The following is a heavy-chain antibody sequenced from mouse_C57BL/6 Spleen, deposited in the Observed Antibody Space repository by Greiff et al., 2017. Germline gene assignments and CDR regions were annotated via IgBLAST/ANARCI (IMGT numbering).Heavy chain of an antibody. Sequence: EVKLVESGGGLVQPGGSLKLSCVASGFTFSNYCMSWVRQSPEKGLEWVAHIRLKADNYATEYGESVKGRFTISRDDSKSSLYLQMNNLRAEDTGIYYCTGDYYDYDGGDYWGQGTTLTVSS. D-gene: IGHD2-4*01. CDR2: IRLKADNYAT. CDR1: GFTFSNYC. J-gene: IGHJ2*01. V-gene: IGHV6-3*01. CDR3: TGDYYDYDGGDY.